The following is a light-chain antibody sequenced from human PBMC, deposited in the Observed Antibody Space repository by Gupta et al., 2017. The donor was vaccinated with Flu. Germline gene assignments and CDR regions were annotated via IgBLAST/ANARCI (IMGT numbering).Light chain of an antibody. V-gene: IGKV1-5*03. CDR2: KAS. CDR1: QRFSTY. CDR3: QQYKSYPLT. Sequence: DIQMTQSPSTLSASVGDRVTITCRASQRFSTYLAWYQQKPGMAPILLIYKASNLESGVPSRFSASGSGTEFTLTISSLQPDDFATYYCQQYKSYPLTFGGGTKVEIK. J-gene: IGKJ4*01.